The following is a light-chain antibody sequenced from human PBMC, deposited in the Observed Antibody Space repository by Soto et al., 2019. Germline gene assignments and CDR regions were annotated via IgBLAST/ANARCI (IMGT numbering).Light chain of an antibody. J-gene: IGLJ2*01. CDR1: SSNIGANYG. CDR2: GNS. Sequence: QSVLTQPPSVSGAPGQGVTISCTGGSSNIGANYGVHWYQQLPGTAPKVLIYGNSNRPSGVPDRFSGSKSGTSASLAITGLQVEDEADYYCQSYDSSLRNVIFGGGTQLTVL. V-gene: IGLV1-40*01. CDR3: QSYDSSLRNVI.